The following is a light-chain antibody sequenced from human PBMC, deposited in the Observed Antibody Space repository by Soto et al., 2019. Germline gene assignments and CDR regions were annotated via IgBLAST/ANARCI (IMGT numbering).Light chain of an antibody. CDR1: SSNIGSNP. CDR3: SAWDDSLNGLV. J-gene: IGLJ1*01. Sequence: QSVLTQPPSASGAPGQRVTMSCSGGSSNIGSNPVNWYQQLPGTAPKLLIYSNNQRPSGVPDRFSGSKSGTSASLAISGLQSEDEADYYCSAWDDSLNGLVFGTGTKVTVL. CDR2: SNN. V-gene: IGLV1-44*01.